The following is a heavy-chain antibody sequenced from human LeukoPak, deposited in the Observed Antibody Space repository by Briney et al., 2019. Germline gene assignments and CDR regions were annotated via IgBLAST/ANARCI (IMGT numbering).Heavy chain of an antibody. CDR3: ARGLLKAAAGRSLGY. D-gene: IGHD6-13*01. CDR1: GGSFSGYY. V-gene: IGHV4-34*01. J-gene: IGHJ4*02. CDR2: INHSGST. Sequence: SETLSLTCAVYGGSFSGYYWSWIRPPPGKGLEWIGEINHSGSTNYNPSLKSRVTISVDTSKNQFSLKLSSVTAADTAVYYCARGLLKAAAGRSLGYWGQGTLVTVSS.